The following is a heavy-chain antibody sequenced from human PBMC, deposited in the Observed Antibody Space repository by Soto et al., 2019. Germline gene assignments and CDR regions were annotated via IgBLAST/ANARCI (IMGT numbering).Heavy chain of an antibody. Sequence: SVKVSCKASGGTFSSYAISWVRQAPGQGLEWMGGIIPIFGTANYAQKFQGRVTITADESTSTAYMELSSLRSEDTAVYYCARVATYYYYYYGMDVWGQGTTVTVSS. CDR3: ARVATYYYYYYGMDV. V-gene: IGHV1-69*13. J-gene: IGHJ6*02. CDR1: GGTFSSYA. D-gene: IGHD5-12*01. CDR2: IIPIFGTA.